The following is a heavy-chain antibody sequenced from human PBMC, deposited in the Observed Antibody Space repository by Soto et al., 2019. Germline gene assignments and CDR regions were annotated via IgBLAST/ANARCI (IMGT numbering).Heavy chain of an antibody. Sequence: QVQLVQSGAEVKKPGSSVKVSCKASGGTFSSYAISWVRQAPGQGLEWMGGIIPIFGTANYAQKFQGRVTITADETTSTAYMGAGGLGSEDTAVYYGGREGGGGVDIVATMALDYWGQGTLVTVSS. CDR1: GGTFSSYA. CDR2: IIPIFGTA. CDR3: GREGGGGVDIVATMALDY. J-gene: IGHJ4*02. V-gene: IGHV1-69*01. D-gene: IGHD5-12*01.